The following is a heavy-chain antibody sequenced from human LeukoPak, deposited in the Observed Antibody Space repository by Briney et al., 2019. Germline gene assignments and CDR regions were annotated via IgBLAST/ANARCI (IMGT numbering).Heavy chain of an antibody. CDR1: GGTFSNYA. Sequence: SVTVSFKASGGTFSNYAIGWVRQAPGQGLEWMGRIIPILGIANYAQKFQGRVTITADKSTRTAYMELSSLGSEDTAVYYCARDCSGGSCYDYWGQGTLVTVSS. CDR3: ARDCSGGSCYDY. CDR2: IIPILGIA. V-gene: IGHV1-69*04. D-gene: IGHD2-15*01. J-gene: IGHJ4*02.